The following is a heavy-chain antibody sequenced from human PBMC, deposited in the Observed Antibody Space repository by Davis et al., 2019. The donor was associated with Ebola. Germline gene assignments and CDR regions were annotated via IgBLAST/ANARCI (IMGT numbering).Heavy chain of an antibody. CDR1: GYTLSSHA. V-gene: IGHV1-8*01. J-gene: IGHJ6*02. CDR2: MNPNSGDT. D-gene: IGHD1-1*01. Sequence: SVTVPCTASGYTLSSHAINWVRQAPGQGLEWMGWMNPNSGDTGYAQKFQGRVTMTRNTSISTAYMELSSLRSEDTAVYYCAREGTGDGFIYYYGMDVWGQGTTVTVSS. CDR3: AREGTGDGFIYYYGMDV.